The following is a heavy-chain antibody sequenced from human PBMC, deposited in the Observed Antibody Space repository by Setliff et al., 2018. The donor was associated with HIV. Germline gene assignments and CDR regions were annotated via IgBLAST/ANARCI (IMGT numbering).Heavy chain of an antibody. D-gene: IGHD3-16*01. Sequence: SETLSLTCTVSDNSITNYYWSWIRQTPGKGLEWIGQIKPSGGVNYNPSLKSQITISGYTSKNQFSLKMASLVAADTAVYYCARGGDTSALDYWGQGTLVTVSS. CDR3: ARGGDTSALDY. V-gene: IGHV4-34*01. CDR2: IKPSGGV. J-gene: IGHJ4*02. CDR1: DNSITNYY.